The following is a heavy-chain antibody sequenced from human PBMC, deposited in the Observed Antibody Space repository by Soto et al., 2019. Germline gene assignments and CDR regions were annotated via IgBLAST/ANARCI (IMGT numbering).Heavy chain of an antibody. J-gene: IGHJ4*02. CDR3: ARDRDYYKDDY. Sequence: PGGSLRLSCAASGFTFSSYSMNWVRQAPGKGLEWVASIMKDGGVKKYVDSVKGRFTISRDNAKNSLFLQLNSLRAEDTAVYYCARDRDYYKDDYWGQGTLVTVSS. CDR1: GFTFSSYS. D-gene: IGHD1-26*01. V-gene: IGHV3-7*01. CDR2: IMKDGGVK.